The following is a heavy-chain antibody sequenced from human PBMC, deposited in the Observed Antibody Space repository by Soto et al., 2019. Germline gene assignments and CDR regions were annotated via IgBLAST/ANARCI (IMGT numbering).Heavy chain of an antibody. Sequence: QVQLVESGGGVVQPGKSLRLSCAASGFTFSTYGMHWVRQAPGKGLEWVAVIWYDGSNKYHGDSLKGRFTISRDNSKNTLYLQINNLRAEDTAVYYCGRDGALGDTAVVDSWGQGTLSPSPQ. V-gene: IGHV3-33*01. CDR2: IWYDGSNK. D-gene: IGHD5-18*01. CDR3: GRDGALGDTAVVDS. CDR1: GFTFSTYG. J-gene: IGHJ4*02.